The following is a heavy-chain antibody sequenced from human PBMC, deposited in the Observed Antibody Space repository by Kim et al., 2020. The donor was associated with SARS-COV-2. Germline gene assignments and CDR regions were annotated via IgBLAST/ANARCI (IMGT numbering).Heavy chain of an antibody. Sequence: ASVKVSCKASGYIFTSYHIHWVRQAPGQGLEWMGIINPGGGTTRHAQKFQGRVTMTRDTSTSTVYMELNSLTSEDTAVYYCARDVHGEWSVGDYWGQGTL. J-gene: IGHJ4*02. CDR2: INPGGGTT. D-gene: IGHD3-10*01. CDR3: ARDVHGEWSVGDY. V-gene: IGHV1-46*01. CDR1: GYIFTSYH.